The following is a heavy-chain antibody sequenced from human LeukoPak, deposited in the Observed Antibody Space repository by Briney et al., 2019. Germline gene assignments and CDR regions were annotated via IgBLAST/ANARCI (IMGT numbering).Heavy chain of an antibody. CDR1: GFTISTYW. J-gene: IGHJ3*02. CDR3: ARDLRPYSGYDNLAFDI. V-gene: IGHV3-74*01. Sequence: GGSLRLSCEGSGFTISTYWMHWVRQAPGKGLVWVSRIKSDADGYSTDYADSVKGRFTISRDDAENTLYLQMNSLRAEDTAVYYCARDLRPYSGYDNLAFDIWGQGTTVTVSS. D-gene: IGHD5-12*01. CDR2: IKSDADGYST.